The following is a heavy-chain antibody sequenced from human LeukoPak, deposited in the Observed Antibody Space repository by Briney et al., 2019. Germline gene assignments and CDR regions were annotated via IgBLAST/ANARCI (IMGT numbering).Heavy chain of an antibody. J-gene: IGHJ4*02. CDR2: INPNSGGT. Sequence: ASVTVSCKASGYTFTGYYMHWVRQAPGQGLEWMGWINPNSGGTNYAQKFQGGVTMTRDTSISTAYMELSRLRSDDTAVYYCARGLRYFDWLSAVSYWGQGTLVTVSS. CDR3: ARGLRYFDWLSAVSY. D-gene: IGHD3-9*01. V-gene: IGHV1-2*02. CDR1: GYTFTGYY.